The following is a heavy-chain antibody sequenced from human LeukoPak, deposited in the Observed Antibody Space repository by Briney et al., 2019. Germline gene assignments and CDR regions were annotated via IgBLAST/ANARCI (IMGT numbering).Heavy chain of an antibody. J-gene: IGHJ4*02. CDR2: INHSGSA. Sequence: SETLSLTCAVYGGSFSGYYWSWIRQSPGKGLEWIADINHSGSAHYNPSLKSRVTISVDTSKNQFFLKLSSVTAADTAVYYCARWSRTKDFDYWGQGTLVTVSS. CDR3: ARWSRTKDFDY. V-gene: IGHV4-34*01. CDR1: GGSFSGYY.